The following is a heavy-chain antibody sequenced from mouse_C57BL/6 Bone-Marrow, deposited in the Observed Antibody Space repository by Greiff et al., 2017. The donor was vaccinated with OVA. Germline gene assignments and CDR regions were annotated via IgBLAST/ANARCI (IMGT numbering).Heavy chain of an antibody. J-gene: IGHJ4*01. CDR2: ISDGGSYT. Sequence: EVNVVESGGGLVKPGGSLKLSCAASGFNFSSYAMYWVRQTPEKRLEWVATISDGGSYTYYPDNVKGRFTISRDNAKNNLYLQMSHLKSEDTAMYYCARELLREDYWGQGTSVTVSS. D-gene: IGHD3-1*01. CDR1: GFNFSSYA. CDR3: ARELLREDY. V-gene: IGHV5-4*01.